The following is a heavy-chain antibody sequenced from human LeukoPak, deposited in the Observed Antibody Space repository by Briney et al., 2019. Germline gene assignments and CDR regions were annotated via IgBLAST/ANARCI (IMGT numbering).Heavy chain of an antibody. CDR3: AKDLGSGYCSSTSCYSWFDP. Sequence: GGSLRLSCAASGFTFSNYWMHWVRQAPGKGLVWVSRLDTDGSDTSYADSVKGRFTISRDNAKNTLYLQMNSLRAEDTAVYYCAKDLGSGYCSSTSCYSWFDPWGQGTLVTVSS. J-gene: IGHJ5*02. D-gene: IGHD2-2*02. V-gene: IGHV3-74*01. CDR1: GFTFSNYW. CDR2: LDTDGSDT.